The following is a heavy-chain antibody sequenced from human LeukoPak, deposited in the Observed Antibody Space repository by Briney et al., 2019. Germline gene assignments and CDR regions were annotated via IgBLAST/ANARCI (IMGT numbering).Heavy chain of an antibody. CDR1: GFTYSNAW. CDR3: MSDLDN. J-gene: IGHJ4*02. CDR2: IKTKGEGGTV. Sequence: KPGGSLRLSCAPSGFTYSNAWMTWVRQPQGKGLEWVGRIKTKGEGGTVDYAAHVKGRFTISRDDSKNTLYLQMNSLKTEDTAIYYCMSDLDNWGQGTLVTVSS. V-gene: IGHV3-15*01.